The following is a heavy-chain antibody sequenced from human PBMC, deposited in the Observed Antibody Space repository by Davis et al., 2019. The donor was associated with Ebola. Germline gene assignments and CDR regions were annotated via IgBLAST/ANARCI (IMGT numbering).Heavy chain of an antibody. Sequence: ASVKVSCKASGYTFTSYAMHWVRQAPGQRLEWMGWINAGNGNTKYSQKFQGRVTITRDTSASTAYMELRSLRSDDTAVYYCARGGWFGDLFYYGVDVWGQGTTVTVSS. CDR3: ARGGWFGDLFYYGVDV. J-gene: IGHJ6*02. D-gene: IGHD3-10*01. CDR2: INAGNGNT. V-gene: IGHV1-3*01. CDR1: GYTFTSYA.